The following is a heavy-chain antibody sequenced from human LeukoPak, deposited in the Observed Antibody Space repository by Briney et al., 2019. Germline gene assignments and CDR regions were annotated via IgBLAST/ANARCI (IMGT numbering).Heavy chain of an antibody. J-gene: IGHJ5*02. CDR2: IYPGDSDT. Sequence: GESLKISCKGSGYSFVTYWIAWVRQMPDKGLEWMGIIYPGDSDTRYSPSFQGQVTISADKSISTAYLQWSSLKASDTAMYYCVRREVSHDWFDPWGQGTLVTVSS. CDR1: GYSFVTYW. D-gene: IGHD1-14*01. CDR3: VRREVSHDWFDP. V-gene: IGHV5-51*01.